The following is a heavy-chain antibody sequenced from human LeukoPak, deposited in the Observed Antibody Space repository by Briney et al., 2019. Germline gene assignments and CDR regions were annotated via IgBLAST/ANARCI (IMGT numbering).Heavy chain of an antibody. CDR2: ISSSSYYI. V-gene: IGHV3-21*01. J-gene: IGHJ4*02. CDR1: GFTFSGYS. Sequence: GSLRLSCAASGFTFSGYSMNWVRQAPGKGLEWVSSISSSSYYIYYADSVKGRFTISRDNAKNSLYLQMNSLRAEDTAVYYCARGLGSYGSGSYCDYWGQGTLVTVSS. CDR3: ARGLGSYGSGSYCDY. D-gene: IGHD3-10*01.